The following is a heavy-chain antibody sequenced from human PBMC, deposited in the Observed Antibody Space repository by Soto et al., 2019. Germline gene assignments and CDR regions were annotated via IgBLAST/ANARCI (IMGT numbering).Heavy chain of an antibody. CDR3: ARGLAADGA. Sequence: QVQLVQSGAEGKKPGASVKVSCTASGYTFTHYAIHLVRHAPGQRLEWMGFINAGSGNTKYSQTFQGRLTFTKDTSASTAYMDLRSLRSEDTAIYYCARGLAADGAWGQGTLVTVSS. V-gene: IGHV1-3*01. D-gene: IGHD6-13*01. CDR2: INAGSGNT. J-gene: IGHJ5*02. CDR1: GYTFTHYA.